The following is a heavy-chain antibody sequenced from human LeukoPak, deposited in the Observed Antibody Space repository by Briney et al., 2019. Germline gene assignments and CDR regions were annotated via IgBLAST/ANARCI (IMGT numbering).Heavy chain of an antibody. CDR1: GGSISSYY. J-gene: IGHJ4*02. Sequence: KPSETLSLTCTVSGGSISSYYWSWIRQPPGKGLEWIGYIYYSGTTNYNPSLKSRVTISVDTSKNQFSLKLSSVTAADTAVYYCARGRMYYDFWSGSDPVYYFDYWGQGTLVTVSS. CDR2: IYYSGTT. V-gene: IGHV4-59*12. D-gene: IGHD3-3*01. CDR3: ARGRMYYDFWSGSDPVYYFDY.